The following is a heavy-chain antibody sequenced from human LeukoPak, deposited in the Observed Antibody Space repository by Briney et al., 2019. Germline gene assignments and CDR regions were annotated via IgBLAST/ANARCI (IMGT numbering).Heavy chain of an antibody. V-gene: IGHV3-74*01. CDR1: GFTFSSYW. Sequence: GGSLRLSCAASGFTFSSYWMHWVRQAPGKGLVWVSRINSDGSGITYADSVKGRFTISRDNAKNTLYLQMNSLRAEDTAVYYCGRDQGGLPSFDNWGQGTLVTVSS. CDR3: GRDQGGLPSFDN. CDR2: INSDGSGI. J-gene: IGHJ4*02. D-gene: IGHD3-16*01.